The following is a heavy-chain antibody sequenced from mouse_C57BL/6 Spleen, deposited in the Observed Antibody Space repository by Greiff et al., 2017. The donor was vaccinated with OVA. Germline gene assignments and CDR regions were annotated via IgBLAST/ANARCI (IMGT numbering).Heavy chain of an antibody. CDR1: GYTFTTYP. D-gene: IGHD1-1*01. CDR3: AIHYGSSSSWFAY. V-gene: IGHV1-47*01. CDR2: FHPYNDDT. Sequence: VQLVESGAELVKPGASVKMSCKASGYTFTTYPIEWMKQNHGKSLEWIGNFHPYNDDTKYNEKFKGKATLTVEKSSSTVYLELSRLTSDDSAVYYCAIHYGSSSSWFAYWGQGTLVTVSA. J-gene: IGHJ3*01.